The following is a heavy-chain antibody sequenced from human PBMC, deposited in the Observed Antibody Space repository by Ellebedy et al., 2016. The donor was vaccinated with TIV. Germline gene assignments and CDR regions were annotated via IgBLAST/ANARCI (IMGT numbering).Heavy chain of an antibody. Sequence: PGGSLRLSCAASGFTFSSYYMHWVRQAPGKGLVWVSHISSDGSHINYADSVKGRFTISRDNAKNTLYLQMNSLRAEDTAVYYRAREWSAFDLWGQGTMVTVSS. CDR3: AREWSAFDL. J-gene: IGHJ3*01. CDR1: GFTFSSYY. V-gene: IGHV3-74*01. CDR2: ISSDGSHI. D-gene: IGHD3-3*01.